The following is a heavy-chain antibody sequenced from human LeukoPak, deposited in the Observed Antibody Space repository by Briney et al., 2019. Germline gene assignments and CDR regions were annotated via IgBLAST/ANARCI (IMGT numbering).Heavy chain of an antibody. CDR1: GGSMNSHY. D-gene: IGHD3-22*01. J-gene: IGHJ4*02. V-gene: IGHV4-59*08. Sequence: SETLSLTCAVSGGSMNSHYWSWIRQPPGKGLEWIGYIYYSGSTNYNPSLKSRVTISVDTSKNQFSLKLSSVTAADTAVYYCARHESVYYYDSSGYSPFDYWGQGTLVTVSS. CDR2: IYYSGST. CDR3: ARHESVYYYDSSGYSPFDY.